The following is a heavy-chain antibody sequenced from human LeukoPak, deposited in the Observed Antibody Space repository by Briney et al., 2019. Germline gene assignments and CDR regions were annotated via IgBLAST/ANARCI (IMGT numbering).Heavy chain of an antibody. CDR1: GDSITLSSFY. D-gene: IGHD1-26*01. Sequence: SETLSLTCTVSGDSITLSSFYWAWIRQPPGKGLEWIGSMYSSGNTYYNPSLKSRVTISVDTSKNQFSLKLSSVTAADTAVYYCARHVGQWEPFDYWGQGTLVTVSS. V-gene: IGHV4-39*01. CDR3: ARHVGQWEPFDY. CDR2: MYSSGNT. J-gene: IGHJ4*02.